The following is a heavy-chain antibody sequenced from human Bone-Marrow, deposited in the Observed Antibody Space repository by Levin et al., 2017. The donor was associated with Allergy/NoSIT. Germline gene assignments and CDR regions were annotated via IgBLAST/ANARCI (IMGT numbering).Heavy chain of an antibody. V-gene: IGHV3-23*01. CDR3: TKDPGYNSPYTWFDP. CDR2: ISGSGGST. J-gene: IGHJ5*02. D-gene: IGHD6-13*01. Sequence: GGSLRLSCAASGFTFNSYAMSWVRQAPGKGLEWVSGISGSGGSTYYADSVKGRFTISRDNAKNTLYLQTNSLRAEDRAIYYCTKDPGYNSPYTWFDPWGQGTLVTVSS. CDR1: GFTFNSYA.